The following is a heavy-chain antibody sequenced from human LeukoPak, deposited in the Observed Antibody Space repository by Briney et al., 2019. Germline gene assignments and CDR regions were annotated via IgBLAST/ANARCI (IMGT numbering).Heavy chain of an antibody. CDR3: AIHSEVPVNDAFDI. V-gene: IGHV3-11*06. CDR1: GFSFSEYY. CDR2: LSSSGRYT. J-gene: IGHJ3*02. D-gene: IGHD2-2*01. Sequence: GGSLRLSCAASGFSFSEYYMTWVRQAPGKGLEWVSDLSSSGRYTNYADSVRGRFTISRDNAKKSLYLQMNSLRAEDTAVYYCAIHSEVPVNDAFDIWGQGTKVTVSS.